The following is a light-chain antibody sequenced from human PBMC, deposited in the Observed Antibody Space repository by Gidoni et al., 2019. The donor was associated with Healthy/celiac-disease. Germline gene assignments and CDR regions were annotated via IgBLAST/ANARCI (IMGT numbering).Light chain of an antibody. CDR2: GKN. CDR3: NSRDSSGNLL. Sequence: SSELTQAPAVSVALGQTVRITCQGDSLRSYYASWYQQKPGQAPVLVIYGKNNRPSGIPDRFSGSSAGNTASLTITGAQAEDEADYYCNSRDSSGNLLFGGGTKLTVL. J-gene: IGLJ2*01. CDR1: SLRSYY. V-gene: IGLV3-19*01.